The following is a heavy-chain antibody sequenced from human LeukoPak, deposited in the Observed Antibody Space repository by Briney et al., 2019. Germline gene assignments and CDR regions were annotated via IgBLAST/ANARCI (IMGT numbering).Heavy chain of an antibody. V-gene: IGHV1-58*02. CDR3: ARDYGGITMVRGVPFFDP. J-gene: IGHJ5*02. Sequence: ASVKVSCKASGFTFTSSAMQWVRQARGQRLEWIGWIVVGSGNTNYAQKFQERVTITRDMSTSTAYMELSSLRSDDTAVYYCARDYGGITMVRGVPFFDPWGQGTLVTVSS. CDR2: IVVGSGNT. D-gene: IGHD3-10*01. CDR1: GFTFTSSA.